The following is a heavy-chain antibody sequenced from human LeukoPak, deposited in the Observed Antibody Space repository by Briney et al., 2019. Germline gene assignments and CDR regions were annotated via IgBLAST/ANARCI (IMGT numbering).Heavy chain of an antibody. V-gene: IGHV3-48*03. CDR1: GFTFSSYA. CDR2: ISGSGSII. J-gene: IGHJ4*02. CDR3: VRTYSSGSTFDS. D-gene: IGHD3-22*01. Sequence: GGSLRLSCAASGFTFSSYAMSWVRQAPGKGLEWVSYISGSGSIIYYADSVKGRFTISRDNAKSSLYLQMNSLRAEDTAVYYCVRTYSSGSTFDSWGQGTLVTVSS.